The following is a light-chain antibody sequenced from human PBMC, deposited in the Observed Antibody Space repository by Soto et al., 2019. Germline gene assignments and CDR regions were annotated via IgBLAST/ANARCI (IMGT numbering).Light chain of an antibody. V-gene: IGKV3-20*01. CDR3: QQYGSSHSIT. J-gene: IGKJ5*01. CDR2: GAS. Sequence: EIVLTQCPGTLSLSPGERATLSWRAGQSVSSSYLAWYQQKPGQAPRLLIYGASSRATGIPDRFSGSGSGTDFTLTISRLQPEDFAVYYCQQYGSSHSITFGQGTRLEIK. CDR1: QSVSSSY.